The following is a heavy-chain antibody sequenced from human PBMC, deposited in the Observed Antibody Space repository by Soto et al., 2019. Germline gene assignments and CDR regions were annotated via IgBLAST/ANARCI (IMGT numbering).Heavy chain of an antibody. D-gene: IGHD2-15*01. Sequence: ASVKVSCKASGYTFTSYGISWVRQAAAQGLEWMGWISAYNDNLKDSQKLQGRVTMTTDTAPSTAYMELRSVRYDDTAVYYCARVRDDIAQGFEPWGQGTLVPVSS. CDR1: GYTFTSYG. V-gene: IGHV1-18*04. CDR3: ARVRDDIAQGFEP. J-gene: IGHJ5*02. CDR2: ISAYNDNL.